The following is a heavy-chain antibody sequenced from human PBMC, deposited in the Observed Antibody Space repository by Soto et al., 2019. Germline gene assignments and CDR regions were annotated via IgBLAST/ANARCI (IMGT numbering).Heavy chain of an antibody. D-gene: IGHD5-18*01. J-gene: IGHJ4*02. V-gene: IGHV4-34*01. CDR1: GGSFSGYY. CDR3: ARGSWYSYGSFDY. CDR2: INHSGST. Sequence: SETLSLTCAVYGGSFSGYYWSWIRKPPGKGLEWIGEINHSGSTNYNPPLKSRVTISVDTSKNQFPLKLSSATAADTAVYCCARGSWYSYGSFDYWGQGTLVTVSS.